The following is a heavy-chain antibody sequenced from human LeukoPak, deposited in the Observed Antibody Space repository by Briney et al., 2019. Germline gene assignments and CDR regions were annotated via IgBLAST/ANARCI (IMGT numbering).Heavy chain of an antibody. V-gene: IGHV4-39*01. J-gene: IGHJ3*02. D-gene: IGHD2-2*01. CDR2: IYYGGST. CDR3: ARPSVVPAATPHGAFDI. Sequence: SETLSLTCTVSGGSISSYYWGWIRQPPGKGLEWIGSIYYGGSTYYNPSLKSRVTISVDTSKNQFSLKLSSVTAADTAVYYCARPSVVPAATPHGAFDIWGQGTMVTVSS. CDR1: GGSISSYY.